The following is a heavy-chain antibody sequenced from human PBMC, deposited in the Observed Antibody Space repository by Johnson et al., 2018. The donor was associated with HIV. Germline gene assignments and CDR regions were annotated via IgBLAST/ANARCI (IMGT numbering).Heavy chain of an antibody. Sequence: VQLVESGGGVVQPGRSLRLPCAASGFKYAASGLAFSNYAVKWVSHTPGGDGGTSFADSVRGRYIISRDNAKNTLYLQMNRLRAEDTAVYYCARVLVAADYAFDIWGQGTMVTVSS. CDR3: ARVLVAADYAFDI. D-gene: IGHD1-26*01. CDR2: TPGGDGGT. CDR1: GFKYAAS. V-gene: IGHV3-23*04. J-gene: IGHJ3*02.